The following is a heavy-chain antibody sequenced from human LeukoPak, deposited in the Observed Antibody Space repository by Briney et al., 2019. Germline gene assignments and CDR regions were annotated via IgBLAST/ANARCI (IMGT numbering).Heavy chain of an antibody. D-gene: IGHD6-13*01. J-gene: IGHJ4*02. CDR3: ARDFSLSSSWYPGSH. V-gene: IGHV1-46*01. Sequence: ASVKVPCKASGYTFTSYYMHWVRQAPGQGLEWMGIINPSGGSTSYAQKFQGRVTMTRDTSTSTVYMELSSLRSEDTAVYYCARDFSLSSSWYPGSHWGQGTLVTVSS. CDR1: GYTFTSYY. CDR2: INPSGGST.